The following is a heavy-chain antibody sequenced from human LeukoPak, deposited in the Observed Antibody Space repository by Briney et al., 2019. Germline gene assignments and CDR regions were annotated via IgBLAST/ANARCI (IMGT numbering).Heavy chain of an antibody. CDR3: AKVVIGDYVPFDY. Sequence: GESLRLSCAASGFTFSSYAMSWVRQAPGKGLEWVSAISGSGGSTYYADSVKGRFTISRDNSKNTLYLQMNSLRAEDTAVYYCAKVVIGDYVPFDYWGQGTLVTVSS. CDR1: GFTFSSYA. J-gene: IGHJ4*02. V-gene: IGHV3-23*01. CDR2: ISGSGGST. D-gene: IGHD4-17*01.